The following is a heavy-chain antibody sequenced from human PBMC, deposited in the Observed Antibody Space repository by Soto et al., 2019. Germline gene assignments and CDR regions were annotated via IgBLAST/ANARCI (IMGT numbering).Heavy chain of an antibody. J-gene: IGHJ4*02. V-gene: IGHV2-70*01. CDR2: IDWDDDK. CDR3: ARIRRGKQWLALDY. Sequence: SGPTLVNPTQTLTLTCTFSGFSLSTSGMCVSWIRQPPGKALEWLALIDWDDDKYYSTSLKTRLTISKDTSKNQVVLTMTNMDPVDTATYYCARIRRGKQWLALDYWGQGTLVTVSS. CDR1: GFSLSTSGMC. D-gene: IGHD6-19*01.